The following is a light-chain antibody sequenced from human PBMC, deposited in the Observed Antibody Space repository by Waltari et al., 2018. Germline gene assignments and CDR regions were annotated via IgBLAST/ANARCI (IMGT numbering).Light chain of an antibody. CDR2: GAS. CDR3: QHYVRLPAT. CDR1: QRVGRS. J-gene: IGKJ1*01. V-gene: IGKV3-20*01. Sequence: EIVLTQSPGTLSLSPGARATLPCRASQRVGRSLAWYQQKPGQAPGLLIYGASNRAPGVPDRFSGSGSGTDCSLTISRLEPEDFGLYSCQHYVRLPATFGQGTKVEIK.